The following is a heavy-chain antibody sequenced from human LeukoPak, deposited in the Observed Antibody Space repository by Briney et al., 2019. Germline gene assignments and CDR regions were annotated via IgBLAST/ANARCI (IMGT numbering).Heavy chain of an antibody. Sequence: PSQTLSLTCTVSGGSISSGGYYWSWIRQHPGKGLEWIGYIYYSGSTYYNPSLKSRVTISVDTSKNQFSLKLSSVTAADTAVYYCARRSPLLWGDSYYFDYWGQGTLVTVSS. CDR2: IYYSGST. CDR3: ARRSPLLWGDSYYFDY. V-gene: IGHV4-31*03. J-gene: IGHJ4*02. D-gene: IGHD2/OR15-2a*01. CDR1: GGSISSGGYY.